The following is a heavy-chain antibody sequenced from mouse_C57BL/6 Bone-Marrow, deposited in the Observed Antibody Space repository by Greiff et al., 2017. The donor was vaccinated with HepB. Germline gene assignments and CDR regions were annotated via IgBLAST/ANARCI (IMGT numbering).Heavy chain of an antibody. Sequence: QVQLQQPGAELVKPGASVEVSCKAFGYTFTSYRMHWGKQRPGQGLEWVGRIHPSESDTNYNQKFKGKATLTVDQSSSTAYMQLSSLTSEDSAVYYCAIRGGSSPWYFDVWGTGTTVTVSS. J-gene: IGHJ1*03. V-gene: IGHV1-74*01. CDR2: IHPSESDT. CDR3: AIRGGSSPWYFDV. CDR1: GYTFTSYR. D-gene: IGHD1-1*01.